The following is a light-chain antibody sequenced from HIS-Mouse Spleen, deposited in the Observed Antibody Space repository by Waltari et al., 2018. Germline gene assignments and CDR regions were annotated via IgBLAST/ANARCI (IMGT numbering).Light chain of an antibody. V-gene: IGLV2-11*01. CDR2: DVS. CDR1: SSDVVGFTY. CDR3: CSYAGSYTGV. J-gene: IGLJ1*01. Sequence: QSALTQPRSVSGSPGPSVTISCTGTSSDVVGFTYVSWYQQHPGKAPNPMIYDVSKRPSGVPDRFSGSKSGNTASLTISGLQAEDEADYYCCSYAGSYTGVFGTGTKVTVL.